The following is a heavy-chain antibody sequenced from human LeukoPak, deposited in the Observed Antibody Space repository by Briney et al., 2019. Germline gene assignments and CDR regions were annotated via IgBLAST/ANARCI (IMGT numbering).Heavy chain of an antibody. J-gene: IGHJ6*03. V-gene: IGHV4-39*07. CDR2: IYYSGST. Sequence: SETLSLTCTVSGGSISSSSYYWGWIRQPPGKGLEWIGSIYYSGSTYYNPSLKSRVTISVDTSKNQFSLKLSSVTAADTAVYYCAREFGTRRGGGWVDLRRGPNYYMDVWGKGTTVTISS. CDR1: GGSISSSSYY. CDR3: AREFGTRRGGGWVDLRRGPNYYMDV. D-gene: IGHD1-1*01.